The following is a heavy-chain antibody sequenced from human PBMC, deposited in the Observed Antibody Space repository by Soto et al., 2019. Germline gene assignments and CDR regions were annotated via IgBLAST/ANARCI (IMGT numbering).Heavy chain of an antibody. CDR2: INHSGST. V-gene: IGHV4-34*01. CDR3: ARGGRGDIVVVPAALHYYYYMDV. CDR1: GGSFSGYY. D-gene: IGHD2-2*01. J-gene: IGHJ6*03. Sequence: QVQLQQWGAGLLKPSETLSLTCAVYGGSFSGYYWSWIRQPPGKGLEWIGEINHSGSTNYNPSLKSRVTISVDTSKNQFSLMLSSVTAADTAVYYCARGGRGDIVVVPAALHYYYYMDVWGKGTTVTVSS.